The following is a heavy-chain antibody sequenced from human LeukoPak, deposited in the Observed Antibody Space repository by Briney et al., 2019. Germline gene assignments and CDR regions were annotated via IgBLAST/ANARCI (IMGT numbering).Heavy chain of an antibody. V-gene: IGHV4-34*01. CDR2: INHSGST. CDR1: GGSFSGYY. CDR3: ARHRPTTVVIRGYAFDI. J-gene: IGHJ3*02. D-gene: IGHD4-23*01. Sequence: PSETLSLTCAVYGGSFSGYYWSWIRQPPGKGLEWIGEINHSGSTNYNPSLKSRVTISVDTSKNQFSLKLSSVTAADTAVYYCARHRPTTVVIRGYAFDIWGQGTMVTVSS.